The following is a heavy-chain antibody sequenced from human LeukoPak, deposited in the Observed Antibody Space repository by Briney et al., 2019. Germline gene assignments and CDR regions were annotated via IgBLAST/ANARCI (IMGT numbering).Heavy chain of an antibody. Sequence: SETLSLTCTVSGGSISSYHWIWIRQPPGKGLKWIGYIHYSGSTNYNPSLKSRVTTSVDTSKKQFSLKLRSVTAADTAVYYCARSVSWGLLVRDDAFDIWGQGTMVTVSS. V-gene: IGHV4-59*08. CDR1: GGSISSYH. J-gene: IGHJ3*02. CDR2: IHYSGST. CDR3: ARSVSWGLLVRDDAFDI. D-gene: IGHD2-21*01.